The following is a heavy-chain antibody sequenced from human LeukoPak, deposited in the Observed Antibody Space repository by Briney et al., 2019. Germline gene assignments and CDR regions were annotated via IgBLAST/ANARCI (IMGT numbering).Heavy chain of an antibody. J-gene: IGHJ4*02. D-gene: IGHD3-22*01. V-gene: IGHV3-53*01. Sequence: PGGSLRLSCAASGFTLSSNYMSWVRQAPGKGLEWVSVIYSGGSTYYADSVKGRFTISRDNSRNTLDLQMNSLRAEDTAVYYCASLGDYYDSSGYYYWGQGTLVTVSS. CDR1: GFTLSSNY. CDR3: ASLGDYYDSSGYYY. CDR2: IYSGGST.